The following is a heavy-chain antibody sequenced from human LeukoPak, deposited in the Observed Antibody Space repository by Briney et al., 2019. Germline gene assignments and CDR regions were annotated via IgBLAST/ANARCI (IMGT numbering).Heavy chain of an antibody. J-gene: IGHJ6*03. CDR3: ARVNWDTAMVQNYYYYMDV. CDR1: GGTFSSYA. V-gene: IGHV1-69*04. CDR2: IIPILGIA. D-gene: IGHD5-18*01. Sequence: SVKVSCKASGGTFSSYAISWVRQAPGQGLEWMGRIIPILGIANYAQKFQGRVTITADKSTSTAYMELSSLRSEDTAVYYCARVNWDTAMVQNYYYYMDVWGKGTTVTVSS.